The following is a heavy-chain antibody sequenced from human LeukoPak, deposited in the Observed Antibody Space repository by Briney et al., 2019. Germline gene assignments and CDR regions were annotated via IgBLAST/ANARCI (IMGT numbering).Heavy chain of an antibody. CDR2: ISGSGGTT. D-gene: IGHD2/OR15-2a*01. J-gene: IGHJ5*02. Sequence: GESLSLSCAASGFTFSSYDMSWVRQAPGKGLEWVSAISGSGGTTYYADPVKGRFTFSRDNSKNSLHLQMTGLRAEATAVYYWAKDLSLPRFDPWGQGTLVTVSS. V-gene: IGHV3-23*01. CDR3: AKDLSLPRFDP. CDR1: GFTFSSYD.